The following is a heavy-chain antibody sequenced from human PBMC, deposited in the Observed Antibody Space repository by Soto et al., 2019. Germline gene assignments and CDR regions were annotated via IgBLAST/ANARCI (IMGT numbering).Heavy chain of an antibody. J-gene: IGHJ4*02. V-gene: IGHV3-21*04. CDR1: GFTFSRVS. Sequence: GGSLRLSCEASGFTFSRVSMNWVHQVPGKGLEWVASISSASSETWYADSVKGRFIISRDNAQNSLFLQMNTLRPEDSAIYYCERVAYWGPGTQVTVSS. CDR2: ISSASSET. CDR3: ERVAY.